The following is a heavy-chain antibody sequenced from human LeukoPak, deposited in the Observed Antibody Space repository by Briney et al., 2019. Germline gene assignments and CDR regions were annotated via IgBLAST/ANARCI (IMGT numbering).Heavy chain of an antibody. V-gene: IGHV1-69*13. CDR2: IIPIFGTA. CDR3: ASPSQVVAAIKGAFDI. D-gene: IGHD2-15*01. CDR1: GGTFSSYA. Sequence: GASVKVSCKASGGTFSSYAISWVRQAPGQGLEWMGGIIPIFGTANYAQKFQGRVTVTADEPTSTAYMELSSLRSEDTAVYYCASPSQVVAAIKGAFDIWGQGTMVTVSS. J-gene: IGHJ3*02.